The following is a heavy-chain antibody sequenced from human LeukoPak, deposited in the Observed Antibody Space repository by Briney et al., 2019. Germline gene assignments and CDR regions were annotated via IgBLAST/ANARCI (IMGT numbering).Heavy chain of an antibody. D-gene: IGHD6-19*01. CDR3: AGMMYGNGWNRYYFDY. CDR1: GDSISSYNHY. Sequence: SETLSLTCTVSGDSISSYNHYWGWIRQPPGKGLEWLGSICYGGSTHDNPSLKSRVTISADTSKNQFSLRVTSATAADTAVYYCAGMMYGNGWNRYYFDYWGQGTLVTVSS. CDR2: ICYGGST. V-gene: IGHV4-39*01. J-gene: IGHJ4*02.